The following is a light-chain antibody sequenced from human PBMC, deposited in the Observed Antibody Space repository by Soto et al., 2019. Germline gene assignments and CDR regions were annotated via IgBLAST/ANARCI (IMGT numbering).Light chain of an antibody. Sequence: PSSLSASVGESITITCRASQSISIYLNWYQQKVGKAPKLLIYAASSLQSGVPSRFSGSGSGTDFTLTISSLQPEEFATYDCLQDYNYPPTCGQGTKVDI. V-gene: IGKV1-6*01. J-gene: IGKJ1*01. CDR3: LQDYNYPPT. CDR1: QSISIY. CDR2: AAS.